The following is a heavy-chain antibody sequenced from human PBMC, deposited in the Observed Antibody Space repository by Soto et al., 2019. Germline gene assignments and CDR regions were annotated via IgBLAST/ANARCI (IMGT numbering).Heavy chain of an antibody. CDR3: ARARFCGPGCYYYFDY. CDR2: IKPDGSAT. Sequence: EVQLVESGGGLVQPGGSLRLSCAVSGFTFGSYWMNWVRLIPGKGLEWVAYIKPDGSATYYVDSVKGRFTISRDNAKNSLYLQMNRLGVEDTSVYYCARARFCGPGCYYYFDYWGQGTPGHRLL. D-gene: IGHD2-21*02. CDR1: GFTFGSYW. J-gene: IGHJ4*02. V-gene: IGHV3-7*01.